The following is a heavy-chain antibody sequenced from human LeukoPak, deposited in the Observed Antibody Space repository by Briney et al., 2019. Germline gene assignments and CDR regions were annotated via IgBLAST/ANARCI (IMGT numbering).Heavy chain of an antibody. Sequence: ASVKVSCKASGYTFTSYAMNWVRQAPGQGLEWMGWINTNTGNPTYAQGFTGRFVFSLDTSVSTAFLQISSLKAEDTAVYYCARDYYGSGTHLDYYYYYYMDVWGKGTTVTVSS. V-gene: IGHV7-4-1*02. D-gene: IGHD3-10*01. CDR3: ARDYYGSGTHLDYYYYYYMDV. CDR1: GYTFTSYA. J-gene: IGHJ6*03. CDR2: INTNTGNP.